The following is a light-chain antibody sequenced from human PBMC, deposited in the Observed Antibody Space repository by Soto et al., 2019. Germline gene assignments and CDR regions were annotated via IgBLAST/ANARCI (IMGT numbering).Light chain of an antibody. CDR2: EVS. CDR1: SSDVGGYNS. V-gene: IGLV2-14*01. CDR3: SSYTTSSTLLYV. J-gene: IGLJ1*01. Sequence: SALTQPDSVSGSPGQSITISCTGTSSDVGGYNSVSWYQQHPGKAPKLMIYEVSNRPSGVSNRFSGSKSGNTASLTISGLQAEDEADYYCSSYTTSSTLLYVFGTGTKLTVL.